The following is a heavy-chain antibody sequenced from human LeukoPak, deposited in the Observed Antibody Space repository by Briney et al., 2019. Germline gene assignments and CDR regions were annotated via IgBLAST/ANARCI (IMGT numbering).Heavy chain of an antibody. CDR3: ASLHYYGSGTFPDH. J-gene: IGHJ4*02. D-gene: IGHD3-10*01. V-gene: IGHV4-39*07. CDR1: GGSISSSSYY. CDR2: IYYSGST. Sequence: SETLSLTCSVSGGSISSSSYYWGWIRQPPGKGPDWIGSIYYSGSTYYNSSLKSRLIISIDTSKNQFSLKLSSVTTADTAVYFCASLHYYGSGTFPDHWGQGTLVTASS.